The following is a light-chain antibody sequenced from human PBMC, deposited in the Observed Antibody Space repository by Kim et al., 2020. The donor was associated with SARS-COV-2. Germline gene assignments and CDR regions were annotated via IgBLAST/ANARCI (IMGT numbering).Light chain of an antibody. CDR1: SSNIGSNT. Sequence: GQRVTISCSGSSSNIGSNTVNWYQQRPGTAPKLLIYSNNQRPSGVPDRFSGSKSGTSASLAISGLQSEDEADYYCAVWDDSLNGVVFGGGTQLTVL. V-gene: IGLV1-44*01. CDR2: SNN. CDR3: AVWDDSLNGVV. J-gene: IGLJ2*01.